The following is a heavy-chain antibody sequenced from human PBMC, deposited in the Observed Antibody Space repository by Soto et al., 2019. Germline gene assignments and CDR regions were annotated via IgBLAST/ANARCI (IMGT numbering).Heavy chain of an antibody. CDR3: ARIMLTVTTYYGMDV. V-gene: IGHV2-70*01. J-gene: IGHJ6*02. CDR1: GFSLSTSGMC. D-gene: IGHD4-17*01. CDR2: IDWDDDK. Sequence: SGPTLVNPTQTLTLTCTFSGFSLSTSGMCVSWIRQPPGKALEWLALIDWDDDKYYSTSLKTRLTISKDTSKNQVVLTMTNMDPVDTATYYCARIMLTVTTYYGMDVWGQGTTVTVSS.